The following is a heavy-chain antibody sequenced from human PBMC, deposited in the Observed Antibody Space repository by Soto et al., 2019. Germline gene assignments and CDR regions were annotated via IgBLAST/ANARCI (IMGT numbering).Heavy chain of an antibody. J-gene: IGHJ4*02. CDR3: AINAERNAQKFDF. CDR1: GAIFKNFD. V-gene: IGHV1-69*01. Sequence: QVQLVQSGSEVKRPGSSVKVSCKTSGAIFKNFDIGWVRRPPGQGLEWMGEIIPLFNATNYAQKFRGRVTVTADESTRTAYMELTRLTYDDTAVYFCAINAERNAQKFDFWGQGTLVTVSS. D-gene: IGHD2-2*01. CDR2: IIPLFNAT.